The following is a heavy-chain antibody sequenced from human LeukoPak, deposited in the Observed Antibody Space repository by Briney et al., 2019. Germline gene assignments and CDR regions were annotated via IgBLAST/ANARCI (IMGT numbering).Heavy chain of an antibody. J-gene: IGHJ4*02. CDR1: GGTFSSYA. V-gene: IGHV1-18*01. CDR2: ISSYNGQT. CDR3: AREGTYCGGVCCPLDY. Sequence: ASVKVSCKASGGTFSSYAIGWVRQAPGQGLEWVGWISSYNGQTKYAEKFQGRVTLTADASTSTVDMEVRSLRSDDTAVYYCAREGTYCGGVCCPLDYWGQGTLVTVSS. D-gene: IGHD2-21*02.